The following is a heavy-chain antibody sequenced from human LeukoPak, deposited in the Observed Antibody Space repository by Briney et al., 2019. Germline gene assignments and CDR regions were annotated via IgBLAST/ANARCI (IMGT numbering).Heavy chain of an antibody. CDR3: AKNSPPPMYYYYYYMDV. D-gene: IGHD2-21*01. CDR1: GFTFSSYA. J-gene: IGHJ6*03. CDR2: ISGSGGST. Sequence: GGSLRLSCAASGFTFSSYAMSWVRQAPGKGLEWVSAISGSGGSTYYADSVKGRSTISRDNSKNTLYLQMNSLRAEDTAVYYCAKNSPPPMYYYYYYMDVWGKGTTVTVSS. V-gene: IGHV3-23*01.